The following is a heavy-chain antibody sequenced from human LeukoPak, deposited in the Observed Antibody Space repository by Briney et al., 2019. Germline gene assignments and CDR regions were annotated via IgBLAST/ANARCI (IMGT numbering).Heavy chain of an antibody. D-gene: IGHD2-21*01. V-gene: IGHV4-61*02. CDR2: IYTSGST. Sequence: SETLSLTCTVSGGSISSGSYYWSWIRQPAGKGLEWIGRIYTSGSTNYNPSLKSRVTISVDTSKNQFSLKLSSVTAADTAVYYCARGLGAYSYYMDVWGKGTTVTISS. CDR3: ARGLGAYSYYMDV. CDR1: GGSISSGSYY. J-gene: IGHJ6*03.